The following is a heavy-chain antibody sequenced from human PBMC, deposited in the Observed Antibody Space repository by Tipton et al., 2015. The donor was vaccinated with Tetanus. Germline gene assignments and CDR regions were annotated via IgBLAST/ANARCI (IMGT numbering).Heavy chain of an antibody. CDR1: GGSISSYY. D-gene: IGHD3-16*01. CDR2: IYYSGST. Sequence: TLSLTCTVSGGSISSYYWSWIRQPPGKGLEWIGYIYYSGSTNYNPSLKSRVTISVDTSKNQFSLKLSSVTAADTAVYYCARDHGGVSDYWGQGTLVTVSS. V-gene: IGHV4-59*01. CDR3: ARDHGGVSDY. J-gene: IGHJ4*02.